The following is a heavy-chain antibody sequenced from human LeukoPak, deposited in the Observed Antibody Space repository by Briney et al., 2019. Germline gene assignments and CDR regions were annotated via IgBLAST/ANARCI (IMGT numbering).Heavy chain of an antibody. CDR1: GGSISSYY. V-gene: IGHV4-59*08. J-gene: IGHJ4*02. CDR2: IYHSGST. D-gene: IGHD4-17*01. Sequence: SETLSLTCTVSGGSISSYYWSWIRQPPGKGLEWIGSIYHSGSTYYNPSLKSRVTISVDTSKNQFSLKLSSVTAADTAVYYCARNYGDYDDYWGQGTLVTVSS. CDR3: ARNYGDYDDY.